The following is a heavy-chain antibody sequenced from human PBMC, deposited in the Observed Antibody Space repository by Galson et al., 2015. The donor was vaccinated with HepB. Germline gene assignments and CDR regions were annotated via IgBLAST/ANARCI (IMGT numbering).Heavy chain of an antibody. CDR1: GFTFSSYG. D-gene: IGHD5-18*01. J-gene: IGHJ3*02. V-gene: IGHV3-30*02. Sequence: SLRLSCAASGFTFSSYGMHWVRQAPGKGLEWVAFIRYDGSNKYYADSVKGRFTISRDNSKNTLYLQMNSLRAEDTAVYYCATTHVDTAMVTLVAFDIWGQGTMVTVSS. CDR2: IRYDGSNK. CDR3: ATTHVDTAMVTLVAFDI.